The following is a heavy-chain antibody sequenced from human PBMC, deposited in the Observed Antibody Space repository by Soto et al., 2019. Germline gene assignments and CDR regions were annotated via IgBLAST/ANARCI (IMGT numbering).Heavy chain of an antibody. CDR3: ARTTDAFDI. CDR1: GYSISNGGYY. Sequence: QVQLQESGPGLVKPSQTLSLTCTVSGYSISNGGYYWSWIRQRPGEGLEWLGYIYYSGSTYYNPSLKSRPSISVDTFKNQFSLKVNSVTAADTAVYYCARTTDAFDIWGQGTMVTVSS. V-gene: IGHV4-31*03. J-gene: IGHJ3*02. CDR2: IYYSGST. D-gene: IGHD1-1*01.